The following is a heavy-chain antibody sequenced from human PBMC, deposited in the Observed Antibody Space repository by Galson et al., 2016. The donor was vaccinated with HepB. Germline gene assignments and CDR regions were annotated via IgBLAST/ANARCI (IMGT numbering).Heavy chain of an antibody. Sequence: SLRLSCAASGFTLGDYAMSWFRQAPGKGLEWVGFIRSKAYGGTTEYAASVKGRFTISRDDSKSIAYLQMNSLKTEDTAVYYCTRTRHYDSKYRFDPWGQGTLVTVSS. CDR3: TRTRHYDSKYRFDP. J-gene: IGHJ5*02. CDR1: GFTLGDYA. CDR2: IRSKAYGGTT. V-gene: IGHV3-49*03. D-gene: IGHD3-22*01.